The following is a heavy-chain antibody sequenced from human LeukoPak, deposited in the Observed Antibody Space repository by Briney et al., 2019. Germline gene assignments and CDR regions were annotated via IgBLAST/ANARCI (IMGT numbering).Heavy chain of an antibody. J-gene: IGHJ4*02. Sequence: SETLSLTCAVYGGSFSGYYWSWIRQPPGKGLEWIGEINHSGSTYYNPSLKSRVTISVDTSKNQFSLKLSSVTAADTAVYYCARRIAAAFPFDYWGQGTLVTVSS. CDR2: INHSGST. D-gene: IGHD6-13*01. V-gene: IGHV4-34*01. CDR1: GGSFSGYY. CDR3: ARRIAAAFPFDY.